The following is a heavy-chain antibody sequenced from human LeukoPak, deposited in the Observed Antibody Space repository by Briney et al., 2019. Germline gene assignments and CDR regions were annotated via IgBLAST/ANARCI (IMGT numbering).Heavy chain of an antibody. CDR3: ARSPPGIAAAVFWFDP. CDR1: GDSVSSNSAA. Sequence: SQTLSLTCAISGDSVSSNSAAWNWIRQSPSRGLEWLGRTYYRSKWYNDYAVSVKSPITINPDTSKNQFSLQLNSVTPEDTAVYYCARSPPGIAAAVFWFDPWGQGTLVTVSS. D-gene: IGHD6-13*01. V-gene: IGHV6-1*01. J-gene: IGHJ5*02. CDR2: TYYRSKWYN.